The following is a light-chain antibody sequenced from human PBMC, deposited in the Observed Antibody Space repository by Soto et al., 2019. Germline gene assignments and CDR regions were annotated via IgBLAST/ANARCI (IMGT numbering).Light chain of an antibody. J-gene: IGLJ3*02. CDR3: GADHASGSNFVWV. Sequence: QSVQTQPPSASASLGASVTLTCTLSSGYSNYKVDWYQQRPGKGPRFVMRVGTGGIVGSKGDGIPDRFSVLGSGLNRYLTIKNIQEEDESDYHCGADHASGSNFVWVFGGGTKVTVL. CDR2: VGTGGIVG. CDR1: SGYSNYK. V-gene: IGLV9-49*01.